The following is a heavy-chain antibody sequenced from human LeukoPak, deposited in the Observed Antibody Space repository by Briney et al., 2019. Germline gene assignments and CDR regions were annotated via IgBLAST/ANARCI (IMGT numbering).Heavy chain of an antibody. V-gene: IGHV2-5*08. Sequence: TLSLTCTVSGGSFSSYYWSWIRQPPGKALEWLALIYWDDDKRYSPSLKSRLTITKDTSKNQVVLTMTNMDPVDTATYYCAHRDSSTRGFDYWGQGTLVTVSS. J-gene: IGHJ4*02. D-gene: IGHD2-2*01. CDR3: AHRDSSTRGFDY. CDR2: IYWDDDK. CDR1: GGSFSSYYW.